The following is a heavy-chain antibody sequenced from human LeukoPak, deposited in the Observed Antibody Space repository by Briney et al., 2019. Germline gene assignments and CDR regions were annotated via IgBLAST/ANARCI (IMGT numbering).Heavy chain of an antibody. J-gene: IGHJ5*02. V-gene: IGHV3-30*18. D-gene: IGHD3-10*01. CDR1: GVTLSPYG. Sequence: PGGSLRLSCAASGVTLSPYGMHWVRQAPGKGLEWVADISYEGGTKHYADSVKGRFIISRDNPRNTLYLQMNILRTEDTAVYYCAKEGTPQVSTWYDLWGQGTQVIVSS. CDR3: AKEGTPQVSTWYDL. CDR2: ISYEGGTK.